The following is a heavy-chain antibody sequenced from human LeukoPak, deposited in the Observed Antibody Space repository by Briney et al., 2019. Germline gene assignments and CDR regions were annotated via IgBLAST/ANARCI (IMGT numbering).Heavy chain of an antibody. J-gene: IGHJ6*03. Sequence: GGPLRLSCAASGFTFSSYAMSWVRQAPGKGLEWVSAISGSGASTFYADSVKGRFTISRDNSKNTLYLQMNGLRAEDTAVYYCAKDLTMIPMDVWGKGTTVTVSS. CDR1: GFTFSSYA. CDR3: AKDLTMIPMDV. V-gene: IGHV3-23*01. D-gene: IGHD3-22*01. CDR2: ISGSGAST.